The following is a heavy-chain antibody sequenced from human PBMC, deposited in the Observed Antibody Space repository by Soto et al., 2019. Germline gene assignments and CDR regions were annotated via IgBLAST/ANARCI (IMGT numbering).Heavy chain of an antibody. D-gene: IGHD4-17*01. CDR1: GDSIGSDNW. J-gene: IGHJ4*02. Sequence: SETLSLTCAVSGDSIGSDNWWNWVRQPPGRGLEWIGEIYHSGSTNYNPSLKSRVTISVDKSKNQFSLKLTSVTAADTAVYYCAGLGTTVTLFVYWGQVTLGTVSS. CDR2: IYHSGST. V-gene: IGHV4-4*02. CDR3: AGLGTTVTLFVY.